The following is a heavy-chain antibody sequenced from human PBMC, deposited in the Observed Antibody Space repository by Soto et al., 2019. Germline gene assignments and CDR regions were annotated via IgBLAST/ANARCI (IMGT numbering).Heavy chain of an antibody. CDR2: ISSSSSYI. Sequence: EVQLVESGGGLVKPGGSLRLSCAASGFTFSSYSMNWIRQAPGKGLEWVSSISSSSSYIYYADSVKGRFTISRDNAKNSLYLQMNSLRAEDTAVYYCASDGSDGMDVWGQGTTVTVSS. CDR1: GFTFSSYS. CDR3: ASDGSDGMDV. V-gene: IGHV3-21*01. J-gene: IGHJ6*02.